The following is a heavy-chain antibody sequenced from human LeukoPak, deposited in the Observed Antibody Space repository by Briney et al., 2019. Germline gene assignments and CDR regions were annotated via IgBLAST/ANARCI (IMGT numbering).Heavy chain of an antibody. V-gene: IGHV5-51*01. CDR3: ARADCSNTSCYGGPADY. Sequence: GESLKISCKGSGYSFTTYRIGWVRQMPGKGLEWMGIIYPGDSDTRYSPSFQGQVIISADKSISTAYLQWSSLKASDTAMYYCARADCSNTSCYGGPADYWGQGTLVTVSS. D-gene: IGHD2-2*01. J-gene: IGHJ4*02. CDR1: GYSFTTYR. CDR2: IYPGDSDT.